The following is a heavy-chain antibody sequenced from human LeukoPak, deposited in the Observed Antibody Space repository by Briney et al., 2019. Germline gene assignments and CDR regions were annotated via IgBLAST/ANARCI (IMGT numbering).Heavy chain of an antibody. Sequence: PGGSLRLSCAASGFTFSSYAMSWVRQAPGKGLEWVSAISGSGGSTYYADSVKGRFTISRDNSKNALYLQMNSLRAEDTAVYYCANPLGYDSSGYYYYYFDYWGQGTLVTVSS. CDR1: GFTFSSYA. D-gene: IGHD3-22*01. J-gene: IGHJ4*02. CDR2: ISGSGGST. CDR3: ANPLGYDSSGYYYYYFDY. V-gene: IGHV3-23*01.